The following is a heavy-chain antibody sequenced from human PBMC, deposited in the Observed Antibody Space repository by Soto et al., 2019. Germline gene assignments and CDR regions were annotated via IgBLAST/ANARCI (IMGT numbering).Heavy chain of an antibody. CDR1: SPYISSEQW. J-gene: IGHJ1*01. V-gene: IGHV4-4*02. Sequence: QMQLQESGPGLVKPSETLSLTCAVSSPYISSEQWWSWFRQPPGKGLEWIGEIHHSENTNSNPFLKSRGTMSVDKSKKQFFLNLNDLTAADTAVYDCARRFGWYGIYQWSQGTRVTVSS. CDR2: IHHSENT. D-gene: IGHD6-19*01. CDR3: ARRFGWYGIYQ.